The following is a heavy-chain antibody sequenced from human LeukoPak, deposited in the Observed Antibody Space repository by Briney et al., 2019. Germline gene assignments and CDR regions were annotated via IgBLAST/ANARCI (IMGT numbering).Heavy chain of an antibody. CDR2: IYYSGST. V-gene: IGHV4-59*01. D-gene: IGHD6-13*01. CDR3: ASGSKRSSWFGY. Sequence: SETLSLTCTVSGGSMSSYYWSWIRQPPGKGLEWIGYIYYSGSTNYNPSLKSRVTISVDTSKNQFTLNLSSVTAADTAVYYCASGSKRSSWFGYWGQGTLVTVSS. CDR1: GGSMSSYY. J-gene: IGHJ4*02.